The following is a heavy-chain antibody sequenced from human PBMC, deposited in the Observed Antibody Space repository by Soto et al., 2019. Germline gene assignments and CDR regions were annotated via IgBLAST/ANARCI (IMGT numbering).Heavy chain of an antibody. Sequence: EVPLLESGGGLVQPGGSLRLSCAASGFTFITYGMTWVRQAPGEGLEYVSAITGSGAGTYYAESVKGRFTISRDNSNNTLYLQMNSLRAEDTAIYYCGRDAGTLNYWSQGTLVTVSS. V-gene: IGHV3-23*01. CDR2: ITGSGAGT. CDR1: GFTFITYG. J-gene: IGHJ4*02. CDR3: GRDAGTLNY. D-gene: IGHD1-1*01.